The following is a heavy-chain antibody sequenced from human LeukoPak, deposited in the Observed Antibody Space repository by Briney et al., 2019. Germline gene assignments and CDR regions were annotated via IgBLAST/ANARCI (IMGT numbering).Heavy chain of an antibody. D-gene: IGHD6-13*01. J-gene: IGHJ6*03. CDR2: INHSGST. Sequence: SETLSLTCAVYGGSFSGYYWSWIRQPPGKGLEWIGEINHSGSTNYNPSLKSRVTISVDTSKNQFSLKLSSVTAADTAVYYCARGRAAGYYYYYYMDVWGKGATVTVSS. CDR3: ARGRAAGYYYYYYMDV. V-gene: IGHV4-34*01. CDR1: GGSFSGYY.